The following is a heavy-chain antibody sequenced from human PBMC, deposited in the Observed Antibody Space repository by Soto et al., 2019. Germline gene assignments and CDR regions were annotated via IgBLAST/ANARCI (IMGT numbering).Heavy chain of an antibody. CDR3: ARAGSYYDSSGYYSGYFDL. Sequence: QVQLQESGPGLVKPSQTLSLTCTVSGGSISSGDYYWSWIRQPPGKGLEWIGYIYYSGSTYYNPSLKRRVTISVDTSKNQFSLKLSSVTAADTAVYYCARAGSYYDSSGYYSGYFDLWGRGTLVTVSS. V-gene: IGHV4-30-4*01. J-gene: IGHJ2*01. D-gene: IGHD3-22*01. CDR1: GGSISSGDYY. CDR2: IYYSGST.